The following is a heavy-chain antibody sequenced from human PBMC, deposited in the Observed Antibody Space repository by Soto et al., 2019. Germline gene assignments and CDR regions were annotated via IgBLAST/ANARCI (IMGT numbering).Heavy chain of an antibody. J-gene: IGHJ4*02. D-gene: IGHD6-19*01. CDR3: ARALGRILRRGWSPGDY. V-gene: IGHV1-46*01. CDR1: GYTFTSYY. Sequence: ASVKVSCKASGYTFTSYYMRWVRQAPGQGLEWMGIINPSGGSTSYAQKFQGRVTMTRDTSTSTVYMELSSLRSEDTAVYYCARALGRILRRGWSPGDYWGQGTLVTVSS. CDR2: INPSGGST.